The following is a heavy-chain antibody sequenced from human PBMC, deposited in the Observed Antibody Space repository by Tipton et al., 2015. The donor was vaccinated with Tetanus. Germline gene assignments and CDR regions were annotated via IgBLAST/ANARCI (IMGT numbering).Heavy chain of an antibody. D-gene: IGHD3-10*01. CDR1: GGSISSSSYY. Sequence: LSLTCTVSGGSISSSSYYWGWIRQPPGKGLEWIGSIYYSGSTYYNPSLKSRVTISVDTSKNQFSLKLSSVTAADTAVYYCARHHPLLWFGELLSALDYWGQGTLVTVSS. CDR2: IYYSGST. CDR3: ARHHPLLWFGELLSALDY. J-gene: IGHJ4*02. V-gene: IGHV4-39*01.